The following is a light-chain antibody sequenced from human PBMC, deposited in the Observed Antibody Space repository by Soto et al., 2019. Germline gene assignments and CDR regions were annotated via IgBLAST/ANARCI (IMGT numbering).Light chain of an antibody. V-gene: IGKV1-39*01. CDR1: QSISSH. J-gene: IGKJ1*01. Sequence: DIRMTQSPSSLSASVGDTVTITCRASQSISSHLNWYQQKPGKAPNLLMYTASNLQSGVPSRFGGSGSGTDFTLTISSLQPEDFATYYCQQYNSYWTFGQGTKVDIK. CDR3: QQYNSYWT. CDR2: TAS.